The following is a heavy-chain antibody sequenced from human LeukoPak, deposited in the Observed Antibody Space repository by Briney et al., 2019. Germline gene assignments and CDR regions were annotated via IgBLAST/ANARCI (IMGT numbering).Heavy chain of an antibody. CDR2: SSVYNGNT. J-gene: IGHJ4*02. CDR1: RYTFTSSG. Sequence: ASVHVSCKASRYTFTSSGNSWVRQAPGKRLEGMGWSSVYNGNTNYAKKLQGRVPLPTDTSTSTAYMELRSLRSDDTAVYYCASARAGYFDWLLTYWGQGTLVT. CDR3: ASARAGYFDWLLTY. V-gene: IGHV1-18*01. D-gene: IGHD3-9*01.